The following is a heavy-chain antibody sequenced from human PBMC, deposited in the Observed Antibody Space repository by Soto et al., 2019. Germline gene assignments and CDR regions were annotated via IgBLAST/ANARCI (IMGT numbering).Heavy chain of an antibody. V-gene: IGHV3-23*01. Sequence: GGSLRLSCAASGFTFSSYAMSWVRQAPGKGLEWVSAISGSGNSPHYADSVKGRFTISRDNSKNTLYLQMNSLRAEDTAVYYCARVEQLLSDGYDWVFDYWGQGTLVTVSS. CDR3: ARVEQLLSDGYDWVFDY. CDR2: ISGSGNSP. CDR1: GFTFSSYA. D-gene: IGHD5-12*01. J-gene: IGHJ4*02.